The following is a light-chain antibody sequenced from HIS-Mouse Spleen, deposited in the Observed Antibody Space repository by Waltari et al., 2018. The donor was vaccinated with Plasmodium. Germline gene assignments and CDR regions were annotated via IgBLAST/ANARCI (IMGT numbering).Light chain of an antibody. Sequence: SYALTQPPSVSVSPGQTARTTCSGAALPIHSPCLYQKKPGQAPVLVIYKDSERPSGIPEGFSGSSSGTTVTLTISGVQAEDEADYYCQSADSSGTYWVFGGGTKLTVL. V-gene: IGLV3-25*03. J-gene: IGLJ3*02. CDR3: QSADSSGTYWV. CDR1: ALPIHS. CDR2: KDS.